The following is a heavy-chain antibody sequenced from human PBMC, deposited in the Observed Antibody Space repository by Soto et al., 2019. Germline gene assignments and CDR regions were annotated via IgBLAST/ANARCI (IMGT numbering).Heavy chain of an antibody. CDR2: VVPILETT. CDR1: GGTFSSYA. J-gene: IGHJ6*02. Sequence: QVQLVQSGAEVKKPGSSVNVSCKASGGTFSSYAISWLRQAPGQGPEWMGGVVPILETTIYAQKFLGRMTITADESTTTVFMELRCLTSEDTAVYYCAKDWGRDGYSWPILYFDTDVWGPGTTVTVSS. D-gene: IGHD4-4*01. V-gene: IGHV1-69*01. CDR3: AKDWGRDGYSWPILYFDTDV.